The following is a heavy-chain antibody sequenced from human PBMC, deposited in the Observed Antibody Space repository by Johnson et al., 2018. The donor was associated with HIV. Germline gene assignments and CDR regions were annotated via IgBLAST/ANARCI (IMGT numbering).Heavy chain of an antibody. Sequence: EQLVESGGGVVQPGRSLRLSCAASGFTVSSNYMSWVRQAPGKGLEWVSVIYSGGSTYYADSVKGRFTISRDNSKNTLYLQMNSLRAGDTAVYYCARSGGDRRGYAFDVWGQGTMVTVSS. V-gene: IGHV3-66*01. J-gene: IGHJ3*01. CDR3: ARSGGDRRGYAFDV. D-gene: IGHD3-16*01. CDR1: GFTVSSNY. CDR2: IYSGGST.